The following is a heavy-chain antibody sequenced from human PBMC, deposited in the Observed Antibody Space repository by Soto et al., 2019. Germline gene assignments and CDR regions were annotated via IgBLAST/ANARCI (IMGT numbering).Heavy chain of an antibody. J-gene: IGHJ6*02. V-gene: IGHV1-69*01. D-gene: IGHD4-4*01. CDR3: AIGYSNYADDYYGMDF. CDR1: GGTFSSYA. CDR2: IIPIFGTA. Sequence: QVQLVQSGAEVKKPGSSVKVSCKASGGTFSSYAISWVRQAPGQGLEWMGGIIPIFGTANYAQNFQGRVTITADDSTSTAYMELSSLRSEDTSVYYCAIGYSNYADDYYGMDFWGHVTTVTVSS.